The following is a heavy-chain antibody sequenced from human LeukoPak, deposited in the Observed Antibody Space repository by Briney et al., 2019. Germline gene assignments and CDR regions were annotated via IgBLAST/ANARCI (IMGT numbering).Heavy chain of an antibody. J-gene: IGHJ5*02. CDR2: INPNSGGT. Sequence: GASVKVSCKASGYTFTGYYMHWVRQAPGQGLEWMGWINPNSGGTNYAQKFQGRVTMTRDTSISTAYMELSRLRSDDTAVYYCARDSAYSSGWYYWFDPWGQGTQVTVSS. CDR3: ARDSAYSSGWYYWFDP. CDR1: GYTFTGYY. D-gene: IGHD6-19*01. V-gene: IGHV1-2*02.